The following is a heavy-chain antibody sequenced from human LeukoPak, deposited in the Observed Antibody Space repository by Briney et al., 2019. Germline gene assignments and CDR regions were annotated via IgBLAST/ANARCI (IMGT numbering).Heavy chain of an antibody. CDR3: ARVGSSWFLDY. V-gene: IGHV3-7*03. D-gene: IGHD6-13*01. J-gene: IGHJ4*02. CDR1: GFTFSSYW. Sequence: PGGSLRLSCAASGFTFSSYWMSWVRQAPGKGLEWVAKIQQDGSEKYYVDSVKGRFTISRDNAKNSLYLQMNSLRAEDTAVYYWARVGSSWFLDYWGQGTLVTVSS. CDR2: IQQDGSEK.